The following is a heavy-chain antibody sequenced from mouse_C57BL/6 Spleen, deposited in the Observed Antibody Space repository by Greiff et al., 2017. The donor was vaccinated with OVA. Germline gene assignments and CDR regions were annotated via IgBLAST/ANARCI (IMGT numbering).Heavy chain of an antibody. CDR2: IHPNSGST. CDR3: ARGDYYGVGAY. J-gene: IGHJ3*01. Sequence: QVQLQQPGAELVKPGASVKLSCKASGYTFTSYWMHWVKQRPGQGLEWIGMIHPNSGSTNYNEKFKSKATLTVDKSSSTAYMQLSSLTSEDSAVYCWARGDYYGVGAYWGQGTLVTVSA. D-gene: IGHD1-1*01. V-gene: IGHV1-64*01. CDR1: GYTFTSYW.